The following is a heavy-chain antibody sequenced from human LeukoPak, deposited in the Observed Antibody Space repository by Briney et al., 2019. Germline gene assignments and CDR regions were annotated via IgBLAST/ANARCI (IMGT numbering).Heavy chain of an antibody. V-gene: IGHV3-11*01. J-gene: IGHJ3*02. CDR2: ISSSGSTI. Sequence: GGSLRLSCAASGFTFSDYYMSWIRQAPGKGLEWVSYISSSGSTIYYADSVKGRFTISRDNAKNSLYLQMNSLRAEDTAVYYCARSRRAAAGTGDAFDIWGQGTMVTVSS. D-gene: IGHD6-13*01. CDR1: GFTFSDYY. CDR3: ARSRRAAAGTGDAFDI.